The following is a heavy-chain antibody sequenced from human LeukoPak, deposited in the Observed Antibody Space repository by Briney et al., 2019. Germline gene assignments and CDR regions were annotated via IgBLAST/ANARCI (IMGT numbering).Heavy chain of an antibody. CDR1: GGSISSNSYY. V-gene: IGHV4-39*07. J-gene: IGHJ4*02. D-gene: IGHD5-12*01. Sequence: SETLSLTCGVSGGSISSNSYYWGWIRQPPGGGLQWIGSVYYRGNTYSSPSLKSRVAVSVDTSKNQFSLKLTSVTAADTAVYFCARAGGFTTHYFDSWGQGILVTVSS. CDR2: VYYRGNT. CDR3: ARAGGFTTHYFDS.